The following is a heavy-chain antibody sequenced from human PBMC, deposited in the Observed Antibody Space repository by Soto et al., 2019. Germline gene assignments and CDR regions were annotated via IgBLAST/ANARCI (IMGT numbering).Heavy chain of an antibody. CDR1: GFTFSDYY. Sequence: GGSLRLSCAASGFTFSDYYMSWNRQAPGKGLEWVSYISSSGSTKDYADSVKGRFTISRDNAKNSLYLQMNSLRAEDTAVYYCARSLVAPFMIYWGQGTLVTVSS. V-gene: IGHV3-11*01. J-gene: IGHJ4*02. CDR3: ARSLVAPFMIY. D-gene: IGHD3-16*01. CDR2: ISSSGSTK.